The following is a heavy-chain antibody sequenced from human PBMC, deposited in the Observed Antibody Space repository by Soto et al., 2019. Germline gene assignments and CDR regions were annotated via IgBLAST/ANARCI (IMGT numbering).Heavy chain of an antibody. D-gene: IGHD2-15*01. CDR3: AKSPLGYCSGGSCYPPHYFDY. V-gene: IGHV3-23*01. Sequence: EVQLLDSGGGLVQPGGSLRLSCAASGFTFSNYAMSWVRQAPGTGLEGVSGGGGSGESTYDADSVKGRFTISRDNSKDTLYLQMNSLRAEDTAVYYCAKSPLGYCSGGSCYPPHYFDYWGQGTLVTVSS. CDR1: GFTFSNYA. J-gene: IGHJ4*02. CDR2: GGGSGEST.